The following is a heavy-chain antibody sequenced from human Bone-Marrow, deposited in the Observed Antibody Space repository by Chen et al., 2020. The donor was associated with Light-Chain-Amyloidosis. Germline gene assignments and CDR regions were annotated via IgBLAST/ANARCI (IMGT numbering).Heavy chain of an antibody. D-gene: IGHD3-10*01. J-gene: IGHJ5*02. CDR1: GGSISSSSYY. CDR3: ARHSEVWFGVLFYWFDP. Sequence: QLQLQESGPGLVKPSETLSLTCTVSGGSISSSSYYWGWIRQPPGKGLEWIGSIYYSGSTYYNPSLKSRFTISVDTSKIQFSLKLSSVTAADTAVYYCARHSEVWFGVLFYWFDPWGQGTLVTVSS. V-gene: IGHV4-39*01. CDR2: IYYSGST.